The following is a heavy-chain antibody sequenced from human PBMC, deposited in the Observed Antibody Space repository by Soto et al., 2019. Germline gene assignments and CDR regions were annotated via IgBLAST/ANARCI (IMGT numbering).Heavy chain of an antibody. D-gene: IGHD2-21*02. CDR2: VYYSGST. CDR1: GGSISSYY. CDR3: ARRWGVTLDY. J-gene: IGHJ4*02. Sequence: QVQLQESGPGLVKPSETLSLTCTVSGGSISSYYWSWIRQPPGKGLEWIGYVYYSGSTHYNPSLTRRVTISVDTSKNQFSLKLSSVTAADTAVYYCARRWGVTLDYWGQGTLVTVSS. V-gene: IGHV4-59*01.